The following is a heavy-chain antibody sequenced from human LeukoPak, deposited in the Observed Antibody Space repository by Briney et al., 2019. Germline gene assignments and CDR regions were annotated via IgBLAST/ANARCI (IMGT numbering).Heavy chain of an antibody. Sequence: PSETLSLTCAVYGGSFNSYYWSWIRQPPGKGLEWIGEIIHSGGTNYNPSLKSRVTISVDTSKNQFSLRLSSVTAADTAVYYCARRSGDVFDIWGQGTMVTVSS. V-gene: IGHV4-34*12. D-gene: IGHD6-25*01. CDR1: GGSFNSYY. J-gene: IGHJ3*02. CDR3: ARRSGDVFDI. CDR2: IIHSGGT.